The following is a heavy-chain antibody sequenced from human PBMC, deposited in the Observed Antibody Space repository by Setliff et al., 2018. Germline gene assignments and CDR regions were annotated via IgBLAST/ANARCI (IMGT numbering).Heavy chain of an antibody. CDR3: VRDDADNYDAFDN. V-gene: IGHV3-11*04. Sequence: PGGSLRLSCAASGFTFSDYYMSWIRQAPGKGLAWVSYISSSGSTIYYADSVKGRFTVSRDDANHSLYLQMNGLRADDTGVYYCVRDDADNYDAFDNWGQGTLVTVSS. D-gene: IGHD3-22*01. CDR2: ISSSGSTI. J-gene: IGHJ3*02. CDR1: GFTFSDYY.